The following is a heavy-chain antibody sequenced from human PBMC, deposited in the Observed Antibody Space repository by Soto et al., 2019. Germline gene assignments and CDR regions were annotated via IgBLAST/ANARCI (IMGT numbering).Heavy chain of an antibody. Sequence: EVQLVESGGGLVQPGGSLRLSCAASGFTVSSNYMSWVRQAPGKGLEWVSVIYSGGSTYYADSVKGRFTISRDNSKNTLYLRMNRLRAEDTAVYYCGRGATYGAGSHIDYGGQGTLVTVSS. V-gene: IGHV3-66*01. D-gene: IGHD3-10*01. CDR2: IYSGGST. CDR3: GRGATYGAGSHIDY. J-gene: IGHJ4*02. CDR1: GFTVSSNY.